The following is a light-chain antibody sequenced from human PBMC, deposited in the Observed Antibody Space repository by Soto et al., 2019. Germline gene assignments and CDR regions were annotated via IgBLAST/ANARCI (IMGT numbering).Light chain of an antibody. V-gene: IGKV2-30*01. Sequence: DAVMTQSPLSLPVTLGQPASISCRSSQSLVYTYGNTYLNWFHQRPGQSPRRLIHKVSNRDSVVGDRFSGSGSGCDIYLEVSRVGAEDVGFYYCMQGSLWPWTFGQGTKV. CDR3: MQGSLWPWT. CDR1: QSLVYTYGNTY. J-gene: IGKJ1*01. CDR2: KVS.